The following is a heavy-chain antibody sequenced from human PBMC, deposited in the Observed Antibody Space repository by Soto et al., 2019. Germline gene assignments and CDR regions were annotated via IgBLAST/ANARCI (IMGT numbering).Heavy chain of an antibody. CDR1: GGSISSSNW. Sequence: SETLSLTCAVSGGSISSSNWWSWVRQPPGKGLEWIGEIYHSGSTNYNPSLKSRVTISVDKSKNQFSLKLSSVTAADTAVYYCARSRPSLYYYYGMDVWGQGTTVTVSS. CDR2: IYHSGST. J-gene: IGHJ6*02. V-gene: IGHV4-4*02. CDR3: ARSRPSLYYYYGMDV.